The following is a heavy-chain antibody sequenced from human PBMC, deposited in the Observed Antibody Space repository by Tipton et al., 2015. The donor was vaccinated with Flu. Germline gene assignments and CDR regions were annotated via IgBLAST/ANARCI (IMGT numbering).Heavy chain of an antibody. D-gene: IGHD6-13*01. Sequence: SLRLSCATSGFAFSDSWMTWVRQTPGRGLEWVANIKEDGSEKYYVDSVKGRFTISRDNAKNSLYLQMNALRVEDSAVYYCARHIATSFGGQGALVTISS. CDR2: IKEDGSEK. V-gene: IGHV3-7*01. CDR3: ARHIATSF. CDR1: GFAFSDSW. J-gene: IGHJ4*02.